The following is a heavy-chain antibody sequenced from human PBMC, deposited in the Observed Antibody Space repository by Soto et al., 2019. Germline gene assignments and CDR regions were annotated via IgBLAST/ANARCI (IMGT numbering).Heavy chain of an antibody. J-gene: IGHJ6*02. V-gene: IGHV1-18*01. CDR3: ARDPPSTAAGTGFYYYGMDV. Sequence: ASVKVSCKASGYIFTTYSIAWVRQAPGQGLEWMGWISAYNGNTNYAQKLQGRVTMTTDTSTSTAYMELRSLRSDDTAVYYCARDPPSTAAGTGFYYYGMDVWGQGTAVTVSS. CDR2: ISAYNGNT. CDR1: GYIFTTYS. D-gene: IGHD6-13*01.